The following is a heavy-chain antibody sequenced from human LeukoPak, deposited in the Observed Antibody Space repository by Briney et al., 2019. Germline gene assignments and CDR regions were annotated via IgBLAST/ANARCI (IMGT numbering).Heavy chain of an antibody. J-gene: IGHJ3*02. CDR3: ARVPLWYYDYVGAFDI. Sequence: SETLSLTCTVSGGSISSGSYYWSWIRQPAGKGLEWIGRIYTSGSTNYNPSLKSRVTISVDTSKNQFSLKLSSVTAADTAVYYCARVPLWYYDYVGAFDIWGQGTMVTVSS. V-gene: IGHV4-61*02. CDR2: IYTSGST. CDR1: GGSISSGSYY. D-gene: IGHD3-16*01.